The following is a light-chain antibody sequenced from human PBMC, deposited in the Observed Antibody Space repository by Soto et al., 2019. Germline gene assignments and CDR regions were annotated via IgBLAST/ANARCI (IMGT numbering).Light chain of an antibody. CDR3: AAWDDSLNGRA. J-gene: IGLJ2*01. CDR1: YSNIGIND. V-gene: IGLV1-44*01. CDR2: DTS. Sequence: QSVLTQPPSASGTPGQRVTVSCSGTYSNIGINDVHWYRQLSGTAPQILIYDTSQRATGVPDRFSGSRSGTSASLVISGLQTEDEADYHCAAWDDSLNGRAFGGGTKLTVL.